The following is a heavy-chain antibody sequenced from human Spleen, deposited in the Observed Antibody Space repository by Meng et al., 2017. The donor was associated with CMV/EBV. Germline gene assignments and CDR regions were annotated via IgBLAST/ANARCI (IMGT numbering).Heavy chain of an antibody. V-gene: IGHV3-21*01. Sequence: GESLKISCAASGFTFGTYSMNWLRRTPGKGLELVAAIQAIRSVTYYSDTVWGRFTISRDDAQNSLYLQLNSLKDEDTAVYYCARGYQLLMVWGQGTRVTVSS. CDR3: ARGYQLLMV. CDR2: IQAIRSVT. J-gene: IGHJ3*01. D-gene: IGHD5-12*01. CDR1: GFTFGTYS.